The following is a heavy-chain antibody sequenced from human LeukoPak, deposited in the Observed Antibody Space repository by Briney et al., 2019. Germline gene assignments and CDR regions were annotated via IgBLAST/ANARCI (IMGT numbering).Heavy chain of an antibody. CDR2: ISYDGSNT. Sequence: GGSLRLSCAASGFTFSSYAMHWVRQAPGKGLEWVAVISYDGSNTYYADSVKGRFTISRDNSKNTLYLQMNSLRAEDTAVYYCARSVDTAMVTVDYWGQGTLVTVSS. D-gene: IGHD5-18*01. J-gene: IGHJ4*02. V-gene: IGHV3-30*04. CDR1: GFTFSSYA. CDR3: ARSVDTAMVTVDY.